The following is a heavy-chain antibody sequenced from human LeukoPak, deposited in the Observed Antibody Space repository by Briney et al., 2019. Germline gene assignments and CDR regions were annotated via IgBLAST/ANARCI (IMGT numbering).Heavy chain of an antibody. CDR3: ARSLSGSYDY. CDR1: GFTFSGSD. Sequence: GGSLRLSCEASGFTFSGSDIHWVRQASGKGLEWVSRINSDGSITTYADSVKGRFTISRDNAKNTLYLQMNSLRAEDTAVHYCARSLSGSYDYWGQGTLVTVSS. CDR2: INSDGSIT. V-gene: IGHV3-74*01. D-gene: IGHD1-26*01. J-gene: IGHJ4*02.